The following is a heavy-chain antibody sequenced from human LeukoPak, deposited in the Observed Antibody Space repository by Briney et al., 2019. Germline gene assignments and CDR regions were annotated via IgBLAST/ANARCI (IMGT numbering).Heavy chain of an antibody. CDR1: GFTFSSYE. Sequence: GGSLRLSCAASGFTFSSYEMNWVRQAPGKGLEWVSVIYSGGGTFYADSVKGRFTISRDDSKNTLYLQMNSRRAEDTAVYYCARDSGYSSVDGYWGQGTLVTVSS. CDR2: IYSGGGT. CDR3: ARDSGYSSVDGY. D-gene: IGHD6-19*01. V-gene: IGHV3-66*01. J-gene: IGHJ4*02.